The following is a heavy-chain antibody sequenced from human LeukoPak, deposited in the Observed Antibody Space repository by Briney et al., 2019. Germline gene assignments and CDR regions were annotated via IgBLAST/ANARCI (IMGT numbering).Heavy chain of an antibody. CDR1: GYTFTSYG. Sequence: GASVKVSCKASGYTFTSYGISWVRQAPGQGLEWMGWNRAYNGNTNYAQKLQGRVTMTTDTSTSTAYMELRSLRSDDTAVYYCARKAGNWNYGSYYYYGMDVWGQGTTVTVSS. J-gene: IGHJ6*02. CDR2: NRAYNGNT. CDR3: ARKAGNWNYGSYYYYGMDV. V-gene: IGHV1-18*01. D-gene: IGHD1-7*01.